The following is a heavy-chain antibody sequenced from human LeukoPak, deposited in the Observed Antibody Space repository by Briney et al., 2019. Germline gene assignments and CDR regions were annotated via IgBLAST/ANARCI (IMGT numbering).Heavy chain of an antibody. CDR3: AKVPYSDYGSGRPPFMDV. V-gene: IGHV3-23*01. D-gene: IGHD3-10*01. CDR2: ISDSGGAT. Sequence: GGSLRLSCAASGFTFSSYAMSWVRQAPGKGLEWVSTISDSGGATYYADSVKGRFTISRDNSKNTLYLQMNSLRAEDTAIHYCAKVPYSDYGSGRPPFMDVWGQGTTVAVSS. CDR1: GFTFSSYA. J-gene: IGHJ6*02.